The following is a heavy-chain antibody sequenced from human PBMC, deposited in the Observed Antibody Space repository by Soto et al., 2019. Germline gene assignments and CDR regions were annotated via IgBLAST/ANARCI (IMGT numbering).Heavy chain of an antibody. Sequence: EVQLLESGGGLVQPGGSLRLSCAASGFTFSSYAMSWVRQAPGKGLEWVSAISGSGGSTYYADSVKGRFTISRDNSKNTLYLQMNSLRAEDTAVYYWAKAPRRYCTNGVGFYFDYWGQGTLVTVSS. CDR2: ISGSGGST. V-gene: IGHV3-23*01. CDR1: GFTFSSYA. J-gene: IGHJ4*02. D-gene: IGHD2-8*01. CDR3: AKAPRRYCTNGVGFYFDY.